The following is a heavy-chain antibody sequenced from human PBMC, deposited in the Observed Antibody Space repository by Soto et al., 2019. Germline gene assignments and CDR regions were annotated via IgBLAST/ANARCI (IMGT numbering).Heavy chain of an antibody. J-gene: IGHJ4*02. V-gene: IGHV3-48*04. CDR1: GFPFSNYA. Sequence: GGSLRLSCAASGFPFSNYAMNWVRQAPGKGLEWVSYISSSSSTIYYADSVKGRFTISRDNAKNSLYLQMNSLRADDTAVYYCARDHHRYSGYDYVDYWGQGTLVTVSS. CDR3: ARDHHRYSGYDYVDY. D-gene: IGHD5-12*01. CDR2: ISSSSSTI.